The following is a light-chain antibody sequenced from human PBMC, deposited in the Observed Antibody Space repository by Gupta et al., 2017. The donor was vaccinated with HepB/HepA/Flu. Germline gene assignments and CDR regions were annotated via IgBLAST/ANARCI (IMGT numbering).Light chain of an antibody. J-gene: IGKJ4*02. V-gene: IGKV3-20*01. CDR2: SAS. CDR1: QFIRNSY. CDR3: QQFGDFPRT. Sequence: VLTQSPVTLPLSPGEGATLSCKASQFIRNSYLAWYQQKPGQAPRVVMSSASDRASGIPDRFSGSGSGTDFTLNITRLEPEDFAVYICQQFGDFPRTFGRGTQVEI.